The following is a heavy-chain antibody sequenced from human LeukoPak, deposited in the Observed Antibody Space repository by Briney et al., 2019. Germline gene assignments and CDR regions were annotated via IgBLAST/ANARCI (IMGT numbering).Heavy chain of an antibody. CDR1: GFTFSSYA. V-gene: IGHV3-9*01. J-gene: IGHJ1*01. Sequence: GGSLRLPCAASGFTFSSYAMSWVRQAPGKGLEWVSGISWNSGSIGYADSVKGRFTISRDNAKNSLYLQMNSLRAEDTALYYCAKDFSYYYDSSASFQHWGQGTLVTVSS. CDR3: AKDFSYYYDSSASFQH. D-gene: IGHD3-22*01. CDR2: ISWNSGSI.